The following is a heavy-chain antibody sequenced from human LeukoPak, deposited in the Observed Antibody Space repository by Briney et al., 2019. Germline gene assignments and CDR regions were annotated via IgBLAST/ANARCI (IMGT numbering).Heavy chain of an antibody. CDR3: ATGGKFDFWSGYHIDN. D-gene: IGHD3-3*01. CDR2: ISYDGNNK. Sequence: PGGSLRLSCEASGFTFSSNALHWVRQPPGKGLEWLAVISYDGNNKNFADSVKGRFTVSRDNSKHTLYLHMNSLRSDDSAMYYCATGGKFDFWSGYHIDNWGQGTLATVSS. J-gene: IGHJ4*02. CDR1: GFTFSSNA. V-gene: IGHV3-30*04.